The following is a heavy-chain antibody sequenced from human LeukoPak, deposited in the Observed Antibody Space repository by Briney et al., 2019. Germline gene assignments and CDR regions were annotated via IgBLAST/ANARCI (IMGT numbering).Heavy chain of an antibody. CDR3: ATLGGGFQFDY. CDR2: RRYNVSNK. V-gene: IGHV3-30*02. J-gene: IGHJ4*02. CDR1: GLTLSRYG. D-gene: IGHD5-12*01. Sequence: GGSLRLSCGVSGLTLSRYGMHCVREARGRGLGVVAFRRYNVSNKYDADPVKGRFTNSRDNSKNTLYLQMNSLRAEDTAVYYCATLGGGFQFDYWGQGTLVTVS.